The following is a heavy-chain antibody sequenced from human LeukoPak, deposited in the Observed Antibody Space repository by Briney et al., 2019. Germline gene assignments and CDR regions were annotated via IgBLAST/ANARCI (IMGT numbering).Heavy chain of an antibody. CDR1: GFTFSQYS. D-gene: IGHD1-26*01. CDR2: ISGRTSTI. J-gene: IGHJ4*02. Sequence: PGGSLRLSCVASGFTFSQYSMNWVRQAPGKGLEWLAYISGRTSTIHYADSVRGRFTISRDNAKKSLYLEMNSLRGEYTGVYYCARLVGASTLIDYWGQGTLVTVSS. V-gene: IGHV3-48*04. CDR3: ARLVGASTLIDY.